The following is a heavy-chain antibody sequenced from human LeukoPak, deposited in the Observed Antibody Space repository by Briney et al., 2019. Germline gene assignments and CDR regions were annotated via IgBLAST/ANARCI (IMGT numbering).Heavy chain of an antibody. CDR1: GFTFDDYG. Sequence: PGGSLRLSCAASGFTFDDYGMSWVRQAPGKGLEWVSGINWNGGSTGYADSVKGRFTISRDSAKNSLYLQMNSLRAEDTALYYCARVGYSYGRYYYYYYYMDVWGKGTTVTVSS. V-gene: IGHV3-20*04. CDR2: INWNGGST. D-gene: IGHD5-18*01. J-gene: IGHJ6*03. CDR3: ARVGYSYGRYYYYYYYMDV.